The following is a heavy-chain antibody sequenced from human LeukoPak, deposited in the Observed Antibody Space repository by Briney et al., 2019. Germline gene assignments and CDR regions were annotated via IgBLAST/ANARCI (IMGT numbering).Heavy chain of an antibody. Sequence: GWCLTLSCVASGLTFDDYAKNWVRQAPGKGLEWVCLISGDVGSTYYADSVKGRFTISRDNSKNSLYLQMNSLRNEYTALYYCAKELCGGDCYSPYYYYGMDVWGRGTTVTVSS. CDR1: GLTFDDYA. CDR2: ISGDVGST. D-gene: IGHD2-21*02. CDR3: AKELCGGDCYSPYYYYGMDV. J-gene: IGHJ6*02. V-gene: IGHV3-43*02.